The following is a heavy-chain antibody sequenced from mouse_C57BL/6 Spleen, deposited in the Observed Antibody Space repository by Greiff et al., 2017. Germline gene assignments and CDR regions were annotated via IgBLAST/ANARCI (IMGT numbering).Heavy chain of an antibody. J-gene: IGHJ3*01. CDR1: GYTFTSYW. Sequence: VKVVESGAELVKPGASVKMSCKASGYTFTSYWITWVKQRPGQGLEWIGDIYPGSGSTNYNEKFKSKATLTVDTSSSTAYMQLSSLTSEDSAVYYCASYGSSLPWFAYWGQGTLVTVSA. D-gene: IGHD1-1*01. V-gene: IGHV1-55*01. CDR3: ASYGSSLPWFAY. CDR2: IYPGSGST.